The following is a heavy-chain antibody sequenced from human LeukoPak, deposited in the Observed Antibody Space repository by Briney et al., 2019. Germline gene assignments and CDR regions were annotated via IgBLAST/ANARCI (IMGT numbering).Heavy chain of an antibody. CDR1: GFTFSSYA. CDR3: AKDPPTMLVVVPAAIGWFFDY. J-gene: IGHJ4*02. D-gene: IGHD2-2*01. V-gene: IGHV3-23*01. CDR2: ISGSGGST. Sequence: GGSLRLSCAASGFTFSSYAMSWVRQAPGKGLEWVSAISGSGGSTYYADSVKGRFTISRDNSKNTLYLQMNSLRAEDTAVYYCAKDPPTMLVVVPAAIGWFFDYWGQGTLVTVSS.